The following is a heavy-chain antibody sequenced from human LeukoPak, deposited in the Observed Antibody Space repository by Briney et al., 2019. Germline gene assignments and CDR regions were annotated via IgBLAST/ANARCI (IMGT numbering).Heavy chain of an antibody. Sequence: GASVKVSCTSSGYTFTGYYMHWVRQAPGQGLEWMGWINPNSGGTNYAQKFQGRVTMTRDTSISTAYMELSRLRSDDTAVYYCASSPEEQYSSSSPFDYWGQGTLVTVSS. V-gene: IGHV1-2*02. CDR3: ASSPEEQYSSSSPFDY. CDR2: INPNSGGT. J-gene: IGHJ4*02. CDR1: GYTFTGYY. D-gene: IGHD6-6*01.